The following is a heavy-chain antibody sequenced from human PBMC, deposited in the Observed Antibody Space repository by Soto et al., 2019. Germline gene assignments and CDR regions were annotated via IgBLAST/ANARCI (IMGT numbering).Heavy chain of an antibody. Sequence: QVQLVQSGAVVKKPGASVKVSCKASGYTFTSYDINWVRQATGQGLEWMGWMNPNSGNTGYAQKFQGRVTMTRNTSISTAYMELSSLRSEDTAVYYCARGSSSSPSPYYYYYMDVWGKGTTVTVSS. D-gene: IGHD6-13*01. CDR2: MNPNSGNT. CDR1: GYTFTSYD. V-gene: IGHV1-8*01. J-gene: IGHJ6*03. CDR3: ARGSSSSPSPYYYYYMDV.